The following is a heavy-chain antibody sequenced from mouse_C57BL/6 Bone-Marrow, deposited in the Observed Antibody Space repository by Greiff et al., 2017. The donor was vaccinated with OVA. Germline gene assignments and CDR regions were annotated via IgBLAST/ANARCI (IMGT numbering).Heavy chain of an antibody. J-gene: IGHJ1*03. CDR2: IRNKANGYTT. Sequence: EVQRVESGGGLVQPGGSLSLSCAASGFTFTDYYMSWVRQPPGKALEWLGFIRNKANGYTTEYSASVKGRFTISRDNSQSILYLQMNALRAEDSATYYCARSERYFDVWGTGTTVTVSS. CDR1: GFTFTDYY. CDR3: ARSERYFDV. V-gene: IGHV7-3*01.